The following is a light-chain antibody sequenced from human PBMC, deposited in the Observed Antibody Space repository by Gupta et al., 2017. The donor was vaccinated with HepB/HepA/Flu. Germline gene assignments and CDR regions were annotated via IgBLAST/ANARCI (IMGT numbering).Light chain of an antibody. CDR3: QSYDSSLSGSL. CDR2: GNT. Sequence: QSVLTQPPSVSGAPGQRVTISCTGSRSNVGAGYDVHWFQQLPGAAPKLLIYGNTNRPAGVADRFSASKSGTSASLAITGLQAEDEADDYCQSYDSSLSGSLFGTGTKVTVL. J-gene: IGLJ1*01. V-gene: IGLV1-40*01. CDR1: RSNVGAGYD.